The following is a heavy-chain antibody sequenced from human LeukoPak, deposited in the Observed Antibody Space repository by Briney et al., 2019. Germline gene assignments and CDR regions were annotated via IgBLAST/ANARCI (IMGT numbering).Heavy chain of an antibody. CDR3: ARIGRQLPHFDY. J-gene: IGHJ4*02. D-gene: IGHD2-2*01. CDR1: GGSISSSSYY. CDR2: IYYSGST. V-gene: IGHV4-39*07. Sequence: SETLSLTCTVSGGSISSSSYYWGWIRQPPGKGLEWIGSIYYSGSTYYNPSLKSRVTISVDTSKNQFSLKLSSVTAADTAVYYCARIGRQLPHFDYWGQGTLVTVSS.